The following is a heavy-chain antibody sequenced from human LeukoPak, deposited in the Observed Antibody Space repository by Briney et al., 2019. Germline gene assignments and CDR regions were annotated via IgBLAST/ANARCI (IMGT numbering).Heavy chain of an antibody. Sequence: GGSLRLSCAASGFTVSSNYMSWVRQAPGKGLEWVSVIYSGGDTYYADSVRGRFTVSRDNSKNTLYLQMNSLRVGDTAVYYCGKLRSGGYLIEYWGQGTLVTVSS. CDR2: IYSGGDT. J-gene: IGHJ4*02. V-gene: IGHV3-53*01. D-gene: IGHD3-22*01. CDR1: GFTVSSNY. CDR3: GKLRSGGYLIEY.